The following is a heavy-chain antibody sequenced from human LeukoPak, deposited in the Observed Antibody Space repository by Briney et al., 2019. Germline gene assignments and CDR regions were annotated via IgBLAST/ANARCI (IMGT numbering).Heavy chain of an antibody. CDR3: AKEGTPQVSTWYDL. J-gene: IGHJ5*02. V-gene: IGHV3-30*18. CDR2: ISYEGGTQ. D-gene: IGHD3-10*01. CDR1: GVTLNPYG. Sequence: GGSLRLSCAASGVTLNPYGMHWVRQAPGKGLEWVAVISYEGGTQHYADSVKGRFIISRDNPRNTLYLQMNILRTEDTAVYYCAKEGTPQVSTWYDLWGQGTQVIVSS.